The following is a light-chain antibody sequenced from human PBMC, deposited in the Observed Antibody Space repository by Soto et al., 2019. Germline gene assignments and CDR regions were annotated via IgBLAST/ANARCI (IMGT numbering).Light chain of an antibody. J-gene: IGLJ2*01. CDR1: SGHSSYA. Sequence: QLVLTQSPSASASLGASVKLTCTLSSGHSSYAIAWHQQQPEKGPRYLMKLNSDGSHSKGDGIPDRFSGSSSGAERYLTISSLQSDDEADYYCQTWGTGPVVFGGGTKLTVL. V-gene: IGLV4-69*01. CDR3: QTWGTGPVV. CDR2: LNSDGSH.